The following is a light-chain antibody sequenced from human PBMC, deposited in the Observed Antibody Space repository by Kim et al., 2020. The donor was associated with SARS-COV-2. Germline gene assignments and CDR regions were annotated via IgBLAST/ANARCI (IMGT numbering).Light chain of an antibody. CDR2: GAF. CDR3: LQYSNWHRT. J-gene: IGKJ1*01. Sequence: PGERVTLACRASRSVGSDLAWALQKSGQSPRLLIYGAFTRAIGIPARFSGSGSGTEFTLTISSLQSEDFADYYCLQYSNWHRTFGQRTKVDIK. V-gene: IGKV3-15*01. CDR1: RSVGSD.